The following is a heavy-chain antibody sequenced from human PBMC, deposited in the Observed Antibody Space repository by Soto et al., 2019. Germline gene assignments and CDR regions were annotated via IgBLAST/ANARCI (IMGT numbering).Heavy chain of an antibody. V-gene: IGHV3-49*03. D-gene: IGHD3-3*01. CDR2: IRSKAYGGTT. Sequence: GGSLRLSCTASVFTFGDYAMSWFRQAPGKGLEWVGFIRSKAYGGTTEYAASVKGRFTISRDDSKSIAYLQMNSLKTEDTAVYYCTREPITIFGVVTPDAFDIWGQGTMVTVSS. CDR1: VFTFGDYA. J-gene: IGHJ3*02. CDR3: TREPITIFGVVTPDAFDI.